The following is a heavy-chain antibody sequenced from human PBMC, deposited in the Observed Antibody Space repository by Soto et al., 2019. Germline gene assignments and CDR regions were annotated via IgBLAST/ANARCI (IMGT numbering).Heavy chain of an antibody. CDR1: GGSIRNYN. Sequence: PSETLSLTCTVSGGSIRNYNWSCFRQPPGKGLEWIGYLYYTGSTNYNPSLKSRVTISVYTSKNHFSLTLSSLTSSDSAVYYCARDSVRGAFDIWGQGTMVTVS. V-gene: IGHV4-59*12. CDR2: LYYTGST. J-gene: IGHJ3*02. CDR3: ARDSVRGAFDI. D-gene: IGHD3-10*01.